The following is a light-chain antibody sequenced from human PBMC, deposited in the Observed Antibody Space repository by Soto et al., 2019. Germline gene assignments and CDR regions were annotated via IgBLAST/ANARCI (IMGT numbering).Light chain of an antibody. CDR2: GAS. Sequence: EIVLTQSPVTLSLSPGERATLSCRASQSVGSSYLAWYQQKPGQAPRLLIYGASSRATGIPDRFSGSGSGXXXXXXXXRLEPEDFAVYYCQQYGSSPPWTFGQGTKVEIK. CDR1: QSVGSSY. CDR3: QQYGSSPPWT. J-gene: IGKJ1*01. V-gene: IGKV3-20*01.